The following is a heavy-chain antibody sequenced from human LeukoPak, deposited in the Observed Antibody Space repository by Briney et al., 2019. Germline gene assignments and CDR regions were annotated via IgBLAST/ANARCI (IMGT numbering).Heavy chain of an antibody. CDR2: IKQDGSEK. CDR1: GFTFNRNW. J-gene: IGHJ2*01. Sequence: GGSLRLSCAASGFTFNRNWMSWVRQAPGKGLEWVANIKQDGSEKYYVDSVKGRFTISRDNAKNSLYLQMNSLRAEDTALYYCAKDKLVGILTGYSYFDLWGRGTLVTVSS. D-gene: IGHD3-9*01. CDR3: AKDKLVGILTGYSYFDL. V-gene: IGHV3-7*03.